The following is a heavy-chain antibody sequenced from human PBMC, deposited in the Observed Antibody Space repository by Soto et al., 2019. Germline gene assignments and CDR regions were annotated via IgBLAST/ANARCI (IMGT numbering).Heavy chain of an antibody. V-gene: IGHV1-69*12. CDR3: ARGLLGFGELSRTSYYSGMDV. CDR1: GGTFSSYA. Sequence: QVQLVQSGAEVKKPGSSVKVSCKASGGTFSSYAISWVRQAPGQGLEWMGGIIPIFGTANYAQKFQGRVTITADESTSTGYMELSSLRAEDTAVYYCARGLLGFGELSRTSYYSGMDVWGQGTTVTVSS. D-gene: IGHD3-10*01. CDR2: IIPIFGTA. J-gene: IGHJ6*02.